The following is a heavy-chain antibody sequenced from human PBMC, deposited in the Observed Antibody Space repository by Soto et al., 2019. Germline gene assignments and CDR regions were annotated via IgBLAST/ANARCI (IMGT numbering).Heavy chain of an antibody. CDR2: ISAIFGNG. V-gene: IGHV1-18*01. Sequence: AASVKVSCKASGYTFTSYGISWVRQAPGQGLEWMGWISAIFGNGNYAQKIQGRVTITADESTSTAYMELSSLRSEDTAVYYSARIPTSPYSSSWPDYWGQGTLVTVSS. J-gene: IGHJ4*02. CDR3: ARIPTSPYSSSWPDY. D-gene: IGHD6-13*01. CDR1: GYTFTSYG.